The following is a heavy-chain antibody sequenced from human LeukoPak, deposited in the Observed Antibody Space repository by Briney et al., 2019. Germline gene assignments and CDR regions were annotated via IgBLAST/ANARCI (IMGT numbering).Heavy chain of an antibody. J-gene: IGHJ4*02. D-gene: IGHD5-18*01. CDR3: ATTIYSYGL. CDR1: GFTFSSYA. Sequence: GGSLRLSCAASGFTFSSYAMSWVRQAPGKGLEWVSAISGSGGSTYYADSVEGRFTISRDNSKNTLYLRMNSLRAEDTAVYYCATTIYSYGLWGQGTLVTVSS. V-gene: IGHV3-23*01. CDR2: ISGSGGST.